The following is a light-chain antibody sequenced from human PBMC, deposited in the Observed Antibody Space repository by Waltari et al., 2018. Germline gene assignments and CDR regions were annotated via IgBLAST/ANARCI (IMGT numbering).Light chain of an antibody. CDR3: CSYAGSFTLV. J-gene: IGLJ2*01. Sequence: QSALTQPAPVSGSPGQSITIPCTGTSSDAGPYNLFSWYQEHPGKAPKLMIYEDSKRPSGVSNRFSGSKSGNTASLTISGLQAEDEADYYCCSYAGSFTLVFGGGTKLTVL. CDR1: SSDAGPYNL. CDR2: EDS. V-gene: IGLV2-23*01.